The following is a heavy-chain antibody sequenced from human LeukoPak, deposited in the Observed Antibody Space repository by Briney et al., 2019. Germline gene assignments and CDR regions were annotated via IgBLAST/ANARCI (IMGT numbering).Heavy chain of an antibody. D-gene: IGHD6-6*01. CDR2: IGDSGGST. V-gene: IGHV3-23*01. J-gene: IGHJ6*04. CDR1: GFTFSSYA. Sequence: GGSLRLSCAASGFTFSSYAMSWVRHAPGKGLEWVSVIGDSGGSTYYADSVKGRFTISRDNSKNTLYLQMNSLRADDTAVYHCAKGGASSPYTYIDVWGKGTTVIVSS. CDR3: AKGGASSPYTYIDV.